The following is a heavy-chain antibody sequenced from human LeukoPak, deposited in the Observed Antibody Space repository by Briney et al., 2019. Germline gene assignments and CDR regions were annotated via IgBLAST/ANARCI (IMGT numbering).Heavy chain of an antibody. V-gene: IGHV1-8*01. Sequence: ASVKVSCKASGYTFTSYDINWVRQATGQGDEWMGWMNPNSGRTGYAQKFQARVTITRNTSINTAFMELISLTSEDTAVYYCARGATAGIYYGRDWFDPWGQGTLVTVSS. CDR2: MNPNSGRT. J-gene: IGHJ5*02. D-gene: IGHD1-26*01. CDR1: GYTFTSYD. CDR3: ARGATAGIYYGRDWFDP.